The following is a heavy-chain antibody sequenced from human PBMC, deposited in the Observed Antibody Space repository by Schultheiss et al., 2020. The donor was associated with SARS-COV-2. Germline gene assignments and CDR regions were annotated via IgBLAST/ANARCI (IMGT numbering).Heavy chain of an antibody. CDR3: ARGYFDWFPKNYYYYYGMDV. D-gene: IGHD3-9*01. CDR1: GFTFSSYS. Sequence: GGSLRLSCAASGFTFSSYSMNWVRQAPGKGLEWVSSIISSSSYIYYADSVKGRFTISRDNAKNSLYLQMNSLRAEDTAVYYCARGYFDWFPKNYYYYYGMDVWGQGTTVTVSS. CDR2: IISSSSYI. J-gene: IGHJ6*02. V-gene: IGHV3-21*01.